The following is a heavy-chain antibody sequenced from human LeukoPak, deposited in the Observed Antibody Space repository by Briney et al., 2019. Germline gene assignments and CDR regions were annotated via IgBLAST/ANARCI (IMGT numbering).Heavy chain of an antibody. CDR1: GGTFSSYA. V-gene: IGHV1-69*05. CDR2: IIPIFGTA. J-gene: IGHJ4*02. CDR3: ASPGIAAAGTDFDY. Sequence: EASVKVSCKASGGTFSSYAISWVRQAPGQGLEWMGRIIPIFGTANYAQKFQGRVTITTDESTSTAYMELSSLRSEDTAVYYCASPGIAAAGTDFDYWGQGTLVTVSS. D-gene: IGHD6-13*01.